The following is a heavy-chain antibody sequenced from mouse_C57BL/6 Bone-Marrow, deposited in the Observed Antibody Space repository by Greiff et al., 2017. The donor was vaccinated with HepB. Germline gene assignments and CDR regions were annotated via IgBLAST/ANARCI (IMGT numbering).Heavy chain of an antibody. CDR3: AREGYDGYYFDY. CDR1: GFTFSSYT. V-gene: IGHV5-9*01. CDR2: ISGGGGNT. D-gene: IGHD2-2*01. Sequence: EVQLVESGGGLVKPGGSLKLSCAASGFTFSSYTMSWVRQTPEKRLEWVATISGGGGNTYYPGSVKGRFTISRDNAKNTLYLQMSSLRSEDTALYYCAREGYDGYYFDYWGQGTTLTVSS. J-gene: IGHJ2*01.